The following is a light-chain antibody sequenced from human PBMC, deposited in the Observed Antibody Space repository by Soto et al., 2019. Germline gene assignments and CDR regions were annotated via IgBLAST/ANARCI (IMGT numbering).Light chain of an antibody. V-gene: IGKV3D-15*01. CDR3: QEYEKTVPPVT. CDR1: RSVSTN. J-gene: IGKJ4*01. Sequence: DIILTQSPAIVSVSPGERATLSCRASRSVSTNLAWYQHKHGQAPRLLIFGASTRVTDIPPRFSGTGSGTEFTLTINYLKSEYFGIYHCQEYEKTVPPVTFGGGTKVEI. CDR2: GAS.